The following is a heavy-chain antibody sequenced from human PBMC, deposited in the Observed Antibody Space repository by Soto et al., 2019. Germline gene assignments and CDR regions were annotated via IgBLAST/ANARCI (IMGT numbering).Heavy chain of an antibody. D-gene: IGHD1-7*01. J-gene: IGHJ4*02. CDR2: INPSGGST. CDR1: GYTFTSYY. CDR3: ARASSRSGTTGTTSY. V-gene: IGHV1-46*03. Sequence: ASVKVSFKASGYTFTSYYMHWVRQAPGQGLEWMGIINPSGGSTSYAQKFQGRVTMTRDTSTSTVYMELSSLRSEDTAVYYCARASSRSGTTGTTSYWGQGTLVTVSS.